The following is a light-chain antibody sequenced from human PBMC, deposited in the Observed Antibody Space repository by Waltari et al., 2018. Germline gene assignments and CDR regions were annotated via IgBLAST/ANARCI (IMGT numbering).Light chain of an antibody. CDR1: ALSKKY. J-gene: IGLJ3*02. V-gene: IGLV3-10*01. Sequence: SYELTQPPSVSVSPGQTARITCSGDALSKKYAYWYQQKSGQAPVLVIYEDIKRPTGIPEGFSGSSSGTTATLTISGAHVDDEADYYCYSTDFSGHDRVFGGGTKLTIL. CDR2: EDI. CDR3: YSTDFSGHDRV.